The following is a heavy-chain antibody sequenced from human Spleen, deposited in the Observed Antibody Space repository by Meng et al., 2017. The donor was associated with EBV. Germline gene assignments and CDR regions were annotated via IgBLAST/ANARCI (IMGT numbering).Heavy chain of an antibody. CDR3: ARGGELGRIDY. J-gene: IGHJ4*02. V-gene: IGHV1-46*01. CDR2: INPCGGST. CDR1: GYTFTSYY. Sequence: QVQLVQAGAEVEKPGASVKVSCKASGYTFTSYYIHWVRQAPGQGLEWMGTINPCGGSTNYAQKFQGRVTMTRDTSTSTVYMELTSLRSEDTAIYYCARGGELGRIDYWGQGTLVTVSS. D-gene: IGHD7-27*01.